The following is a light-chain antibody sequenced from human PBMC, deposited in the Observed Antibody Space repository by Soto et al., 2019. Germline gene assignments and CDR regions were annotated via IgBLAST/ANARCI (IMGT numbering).Light chain of an antibody. Sequence: DIQMTQSPSSLSASVGDRVTMTCRASQSISSYLNWYQQKPGKAPKLLISKASSLESGVPSRFSGSGSGTEFTLTISSLQPDDFATYYCQQYNSRRTFGQGTKVDIK. J-gene: IGKJ1*01. V-gene: IGKV1-5*03. CDR3: QQYNSRRT. CDR1: QSISSY. CDR2: KAS.